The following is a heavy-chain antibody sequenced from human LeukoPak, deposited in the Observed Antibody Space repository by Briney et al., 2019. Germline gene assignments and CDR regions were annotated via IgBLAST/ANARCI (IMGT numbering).Heavy chain of an antibody. CDR1: GGSIDSFY. D-gene: IGHD2-21*01. J-gene: IGHJ4*02. CDR3: ANILYNVGHFDY. CDR2: IYYSGGT. V-gene: IGHV4-59*01. Sequence: SETLSLTCSVSGGSIDSFYWSWIRQPPGKGLEWIGYIYYSGGTDYNPSLKSRVTISVDTSKNQFSLKLTSVTAADTAVYYCANILYNVGHFDYWRQGILVTVSS.